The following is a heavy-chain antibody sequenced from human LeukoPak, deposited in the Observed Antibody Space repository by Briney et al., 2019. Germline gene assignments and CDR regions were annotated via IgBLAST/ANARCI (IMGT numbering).Heavy chain of an antibody. V-gene: IGHV3-15*01. CDR3: TTDVNKYYDFWSGYYNPYHFDY. CDR2: IKSKTDGGTT. Sequence: PGGSLRLSCAASGFTFSNAWMSWVRQAPGKGLEWVGRIKSKTDGGTTDYAAPVKGRFTISRDDSKNTLYLQMNNLKTEDTAVYYCTTDVNKYYDFWSGYYNPYHFDYWGQGTLVTVSS. J-gene: IGHJ4*02. CDR1: GFTFSNAW. D-gene: IGHD3-3*01.